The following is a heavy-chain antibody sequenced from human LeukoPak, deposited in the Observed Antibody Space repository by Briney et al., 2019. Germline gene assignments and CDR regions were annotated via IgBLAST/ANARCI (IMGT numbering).Heavy chain of an antibody. CDR1: GGSFSGYY. CDR2: INHSGST. V-gene: IGHV4-34*01. J-gene: IGHJ5*02. CDR3: ARGSPRGVAVAGTGWFDP. Sequence: PSETLSLTCAVYGGSFSGYYWSWIRQPPGKGLEWIGEINHSGSTNYNPSLKSRVTISVDTSKNQFSLKLSFVTAADTAVYYCARGSPRGVAVAGTGWFDPWGQGTLVTVSS. D-gene: IGHD6-19*01.